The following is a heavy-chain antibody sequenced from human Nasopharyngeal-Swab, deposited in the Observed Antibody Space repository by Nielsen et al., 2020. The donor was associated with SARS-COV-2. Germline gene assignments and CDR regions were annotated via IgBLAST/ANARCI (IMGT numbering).Heavy chain of an antibody. Sequence: GGSLRLSCAASGFTFSSYAMSWVRQAPGKGLEWVSIISASGDTTYYADSVNDRFTISRDNSKNTLYLQTNSLRVEDTAVYYCAKAPYLRGLDVWGQGTTVTVSS. J-gene: IGHJ6*02. D-gene: IGHD2-21*01. CDR3: AKAPYLRGLDV. V-gene: IGHV3-23*01. CDR2: ISASGDTT. CDR1: GFTFSSYA.